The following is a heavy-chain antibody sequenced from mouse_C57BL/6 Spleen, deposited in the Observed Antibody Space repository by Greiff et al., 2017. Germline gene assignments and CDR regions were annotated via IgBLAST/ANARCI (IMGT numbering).Heavy chain of an antibody. CDR3: ARREDSSCYDY. D-gene: IGHD3-2*02. CDR2: IYPRSGNT. CDR1: GYTFTSYG. V-gene: IGHV1-81*01. Sequence: QVQLQQSGAELARPGASVKLSCTASGYTFTSYGISWVKQRTGQGLEWIGKIYPRSGNTYYNEKFKGKATLTADKSSSTAYMALRSLTSEDYAVYFCARREDSSCYDYWGQGTTLTVSS. J-gene: IGHJ2*01.